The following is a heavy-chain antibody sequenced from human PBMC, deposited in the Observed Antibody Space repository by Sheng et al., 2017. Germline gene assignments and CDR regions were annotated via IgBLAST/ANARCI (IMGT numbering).Heavy chain of an antibody. CDR3: TNHLAVVGRELFYFVL. D-gene: IGHD6-19*01. Sequence: EVQLLESGGGLVQPGGSLRLSCTASGFTFLNYALTWVRQAPGKGLEWVSSITFYGGRINYADSVKGRFTISRDNSKKTVFLQMSSLRVEDTAVYYCTNHLAVVGRELFYFVLLGPREPWSPSPQ. V-gene: IGHV3-23*01. CDR2: ITFYGGRI. CDR1: GFTFLNYA. J-gene: IGHJ4*02.